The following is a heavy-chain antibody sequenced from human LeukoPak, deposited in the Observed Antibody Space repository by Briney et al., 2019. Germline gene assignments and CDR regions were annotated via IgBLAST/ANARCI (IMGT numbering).Heavy chain of an antibody. V-gene: IGHV4-31*03. CDR3: ASADYEDAFDI. J-gene: IGHJ3*02. Sequence: SETLSLTCTVSGGSISSGGYYWSWIRQHPGEGLEWIGYIYYSGSTYYNPSLKSRLTISVDTSKNQFSLKLSSVTAADTAVYYCASADYEDAFDIWGQGTMVTVSS. CDR2: IYYSGST. CDR1: GGSISSGGYY. D-gene: IGHD3-16*01.